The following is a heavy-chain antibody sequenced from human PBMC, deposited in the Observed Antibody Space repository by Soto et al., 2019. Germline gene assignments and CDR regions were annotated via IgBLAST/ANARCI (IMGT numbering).Heavy chain of an antibody. CDR3: AKVAHSSGWHYFDY. Sequence: ESGGGVVQPGRSLRLSCAASGFTFSSYGMHWVRQAPGKGLEWVAVISYDGSNKYYADSVKGRFTISRDNSKNTLYLQMNSLRAEDTAVYYCAKVAHSSGWHYFDYWGQGTLVTVSS. CDR2: ISYDGSNK. J-gene: IGHJ4*02. CDR1: GFTFSSYG. V-gene: IGHV3-30*18. D-gene: IGHD6-19*01.